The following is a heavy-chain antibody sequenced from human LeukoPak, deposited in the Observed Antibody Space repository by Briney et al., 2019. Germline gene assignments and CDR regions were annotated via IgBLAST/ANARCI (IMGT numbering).Heavy chain of an antibody. CDR2: IKIKTDSGTT. CDR1: GFTFINAW. D-gene: IGHD5-12*01. Sequence: GGSLRLSGAASGFTFINAWMSCVRQAPGKGLEWVGRIKIKTDSGTTDYAEQVKCRFTISRDDSKSTLYLQMNSLKTEDTAVYYCTTDPGYSGYDYGDYWGQGTLVTVSS. CDR3: TTDPGYSGYDYGDY. V-gene: IGHV3-15*01. J-gene: IGHJ4*02.